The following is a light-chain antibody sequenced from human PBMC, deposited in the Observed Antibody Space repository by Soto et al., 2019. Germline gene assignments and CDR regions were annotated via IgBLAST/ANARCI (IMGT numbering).Light chain of an antibody. J-gene: IGKJ3*01. V-gene: IGKV3-20*01. CDR3: QQYGSSQFT. CDR1: QSVSFSY. CDR2: RAS. Sequence: EIVLTQSPGTLSLSPGERASLSCRASQSVSFSYLAWYQQKPGQAPKVLIYRASSRATGIPDRFSGSGSGTDFTLTISRLEPEDFAMYYCQQYGSSQFTFGPGTKVDIK.